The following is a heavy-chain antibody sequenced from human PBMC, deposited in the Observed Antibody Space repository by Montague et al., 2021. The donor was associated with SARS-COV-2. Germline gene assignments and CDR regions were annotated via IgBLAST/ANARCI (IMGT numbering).Heavy chain of an antibody. CDR3: ARSTVNTPRDFDS. CDR1: GDSIDNNSYY. V-gene: IGHV4-61*02. D-gene: IGHD4-17*01. J-gene: IGHJ4*02. CDR2: VYRNGKT. Sequence: TLSLTCSVSGDSIDNNSYYWSWIRQPAGQGLEWIGSVYRNGKTNYNPALKSRVSIVLDTPKNHFSLSLESVTAADTAVYYCARSTVNTPRDFDSWGQGSLVTVAS.